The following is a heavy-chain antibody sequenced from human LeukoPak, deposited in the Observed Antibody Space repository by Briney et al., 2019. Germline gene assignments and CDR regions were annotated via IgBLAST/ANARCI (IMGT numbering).Heavy chain of an antibody. V-gene: IGHV3-23*01. CDR2: ISGSGGST. D-gene: IGHD6-13*01. CDR3: AKAPWSSSLYYFDY. CDR1: GFTFSSYA. Sequence: GRSLRLSCAASGFTFSSYAMSWVRQAPGKGLEWVSAISGSGGSTYYADSVKGRFTISRDNSKNTLYLQMNSLRAEDTAVYYCAKAPWSSSLYYFDYWGQGTLVTVSS. J-gene: IGHJ4*02.